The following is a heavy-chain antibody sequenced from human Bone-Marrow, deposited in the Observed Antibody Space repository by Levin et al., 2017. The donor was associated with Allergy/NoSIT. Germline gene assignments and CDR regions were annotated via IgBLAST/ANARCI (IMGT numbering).Heavy chain of an antibody. CDR2: VNPNNGDT. CDR3: ARGLGNYMNGFDY. J-gene: IGHJ4*02. Sequence: GGSLRLSCKASGYGFTAYYIQWVRKAPGQGLEWMGRVNPNNGDTDYAKKFRGRVTMTRDTSISTAYMELTSLRSDDTAVYYCARGLGNYMNGFDYWGQGTLVTVSS. D-gene: IGHD1-7*01. CDR1: GYGFTAYY. V-gene: IGHV1-2*06.